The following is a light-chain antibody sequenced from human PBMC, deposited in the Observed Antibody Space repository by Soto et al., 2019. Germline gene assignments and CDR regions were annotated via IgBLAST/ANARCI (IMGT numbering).Light chain of an antibody. V-gene: IGKV1-39*01. CDR3: QQTYNNPWT. CDR1: KGISSH. CDR2: CAS. Sequence: IQLAQSPASLSASVGDRFTITCRASKGISSHLAWYHPNPGKAPNIRXYCASSLQSGVPSRFRGSGSVTDFTLTIITLRPEDFETYFCQQTYNNPWTFGQGTKLDIK. J-gene: IGKJ1*01.